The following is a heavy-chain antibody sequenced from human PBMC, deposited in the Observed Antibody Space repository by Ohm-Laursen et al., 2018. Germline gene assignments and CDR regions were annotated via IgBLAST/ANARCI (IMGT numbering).Heavy chain of an antibody. CDR1: GFPFSSYW. J-gene: IGHJ5*02. CDR2: INHSGST. D-gene: IGHD6-25*01. V-gene: IGHV4-34*01. Sequence: LRLSCAASGFPFSSYWMTWVRQAPGKGLEWIGEINHSGSTNYNPSLKSRVSISVDTSKNQFSLKLSSVTAADTAVYYCARGGAARWFDPWGQGTLVTVSS. CDR3: ARGGAARWFDP.